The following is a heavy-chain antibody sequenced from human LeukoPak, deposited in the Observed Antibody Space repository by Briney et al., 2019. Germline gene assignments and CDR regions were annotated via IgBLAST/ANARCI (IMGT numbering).Heavy chain of an antibody. J-gene: IGHJ4*02. V-gene: IGHV4-34*01. CDR1: GGSFSGYY. CDR3: AFSYYDSSGSYFDY. D-gene: IGHD3-22*01. CDR2: ISHSGST. Sequence: SETLSLTCAVYGGSFSGYYWSWIRQPPGKGLEWIGEISHSGSTNYNPSLKSRVTIPVDTSKNQFSLKLSSVTAADTAVYYCAFSYYDSSGSYFDYWGQGTLVTVSS.